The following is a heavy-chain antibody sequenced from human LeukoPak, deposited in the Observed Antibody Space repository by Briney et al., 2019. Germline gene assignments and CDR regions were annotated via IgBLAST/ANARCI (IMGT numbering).Heavy chain of an antibody. Sequence: GASVKVSCKASGGTFSSYAISWVRPAPGQGLEWMGRIIPILGIANYAQKFQGRVTITADKSTSTAYMELSSLRSEDTAVYYCARSHVDTEIDYWGQGTLVTVSS. CDR2: IIPILGIA. J-gene: IGHJ4*02. V-gene: IGHV1-69*04. D-gene: IGHD5-18*01. CDR1: GGTFSSYA. CDR3: ARSHVDTEIDY.